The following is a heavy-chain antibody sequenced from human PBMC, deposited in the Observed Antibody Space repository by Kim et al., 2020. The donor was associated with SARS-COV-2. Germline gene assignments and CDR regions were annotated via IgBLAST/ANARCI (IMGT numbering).Heavy chain of an antibody. V-gene: IGHV3-30*01. Sequence: VKGRFTISRDNSKNTLYLQMNSLRAEDTAVYYCARDRYCSGGSCYSLFDYWGQGTLVTVSS. CDR3: ARDRYCSGGSCYSLFDY. D-gene: IGHD2-15*01. J-gene: IGHJ4*02.